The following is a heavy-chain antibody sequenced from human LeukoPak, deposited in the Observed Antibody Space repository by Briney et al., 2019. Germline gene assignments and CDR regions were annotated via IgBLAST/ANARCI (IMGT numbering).Heavy chain of an antibody. D-gene: IGHD3-16*01. J-gene: IGHJ4*02. V-gene: IGHV3-72*01. CDR2: IRKKVNSYTT. Sequence: GSLRLSCAASGFTFSDHYMDWVRQAPGKGLEWVGRIRKKVNSYTTEYAASVKGRFTISRDDSKNSLYLQMNSLKTEDTAVYYCARASLRFSFDYWGQGTLVTVSS. CDR3: ARASLRFSFDY. CDR1: GFTFSDHY.